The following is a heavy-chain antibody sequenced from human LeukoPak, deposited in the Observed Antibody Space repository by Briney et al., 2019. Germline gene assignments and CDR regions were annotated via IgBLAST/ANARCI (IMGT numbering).Heavy chain of an antibody. V-gene: IGHV3-23*01. Sequence: GGSLRLSCAASGFTFSSYTMNWVRQAPGKGLEWVSVISGSGDNTYYADSVKGRFTISRDNSKNTLYLQMNSLRAEDTAVYYCAKRIAAAGYNFDYWGQGTLVTVSS. CDR3: AKRIAAAGYNFDY. D-gene: IGHD6-13*01. CDR2: ISGSGDNT. J-gene: IGHJ4*02. CDR1: GFTFSSYT.